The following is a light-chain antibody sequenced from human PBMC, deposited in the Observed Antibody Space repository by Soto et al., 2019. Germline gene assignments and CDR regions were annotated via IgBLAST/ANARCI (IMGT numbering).Light chain of an antibody. Sequence: DIQMTQSPSTLSASVGDRVTITCLARQTISMSLAWHQQKPGTAPKPLLYKASSLESGAPSRFSGSGSGTEFTLTISSLQPDDFATYYCQQYRYLPWTFGQGTRVESK. J-gene: IGKJ1*01. V-gene: IGKV1-5*03. CDR3: QQYRYLPWT. CDR2: KAS. CDR1: QTISMS.